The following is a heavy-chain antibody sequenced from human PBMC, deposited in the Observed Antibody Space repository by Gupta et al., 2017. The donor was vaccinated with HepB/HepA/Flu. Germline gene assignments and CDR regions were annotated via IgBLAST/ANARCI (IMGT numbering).Heavy chain of an antibody. J-gene: IGHJ4*02. V-gene: IGHV3-30-3*01. D-gene: IGHD2-15*01. CDR2: ISYDGSNK. CDR1: GFTFSSYA. CDR3: ARVNIRVVADWGCDY. Sequence: QVQLVESGGGVVQPGRSLRLSCAASGFTFSSYAMHWVRQAPGKGLEWVAVISYDGSNKYYADSVKGRFTISRDNSKNTLYLQRNSRRAEDTAVYYCARVNIRVVADWGCDYWGQGTLVTVSS.